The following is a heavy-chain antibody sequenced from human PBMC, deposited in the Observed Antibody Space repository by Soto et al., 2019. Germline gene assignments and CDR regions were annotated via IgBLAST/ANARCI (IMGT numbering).Heavy chain of an antibody. CDR1: GGSISSYY. V-gene: IGHV4-59*08. D-gene: IGHD3-10*01. CDR2: IYYSGST. Sequence: PSETLSLTCTVSGGSISSYYWSWIRQPPGKGLEWIGYIYYSGSTNYNPSLKSRVTISVGTSKNQFSLKLSSVTAADTAVYYCARSSGESYSFDYWGQGTLVTVSS. J-gene: IGHJ4*02. CDR3: ARSSGESYSFDY.